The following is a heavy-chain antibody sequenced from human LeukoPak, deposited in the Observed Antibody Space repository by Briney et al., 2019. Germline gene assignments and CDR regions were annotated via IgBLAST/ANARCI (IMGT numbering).Heavy chain of an antibody. D-gene: IGHD3/OR15-3a*01. V-gene: IGHV5-10-1*01. CDR1: GYSFTSYW. J-gene: IGHJ5*02. CDR2: IDPSDSYT. CDR3: AANERTRCYEAGDFFDP. Sequence: GESLRISCKGSGYSFTSYWISWVRQMPGKGLEWMGRIDPSDSYTNYSPSFQGHVTISADKSISTAYLQWSSLKASDTAMYYCAANERTRCYEAGDFFDPWGQGTLVTVSS.